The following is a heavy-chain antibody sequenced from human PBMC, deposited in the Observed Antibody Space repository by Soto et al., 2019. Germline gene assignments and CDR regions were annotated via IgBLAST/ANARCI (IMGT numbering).Heavy chain of an antibody. D-gene: IGHD2-2*01. J-gene: IGHJ6*02. CDR3: ARSQGSSTSLEIYYYYYYGMEG. CDR2: IIPISGTA. V-gene: IGHV1-69*01. CDR1: GGTFSSYA. Sequence: QVQLVQSGAEVKKPGSSVKVSCKASGGTFSSYAISWVRQAPGQGLEWMGGIIPISGTANYAQKFQGRVPITADESTSTAYMELSSLRSEETAVYYCARSQGSSTSLEIYYYYYYGMEGWGQGTTVTVSS.